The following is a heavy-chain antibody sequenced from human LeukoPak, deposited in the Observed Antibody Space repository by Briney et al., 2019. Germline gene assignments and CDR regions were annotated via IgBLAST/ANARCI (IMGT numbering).Heavy chain of an antibody. CDR2: VSNDDSIK. V-gene: IGHV3-30-3*01. D-gene: IGHD2/OR15-2a*01. CDR3: AKDENPRDYNYSGMDV. Sequence: PGGSLRLSRAASGFTFSGFTFSSYAMHWVRQAPGKGLEWVAVVSNDDSIKYYAESLKGRLTISRDNSKNTLYLQMNDLRHEDTAVYYCAKDENPRDYNYSGMDVWGQGTTVTVSS. CDR1: GFTFSGFTFSSYA. J-gene: IGHJ6*02.